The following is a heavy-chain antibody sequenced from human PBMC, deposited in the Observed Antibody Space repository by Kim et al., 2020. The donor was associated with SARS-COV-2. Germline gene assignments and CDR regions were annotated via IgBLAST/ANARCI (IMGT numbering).Heavy chain of an antibody. J-gene: IGHJ6*02. CDR2: IRSKAYGGTT. CDR3: TRERGPGYYYYGMDV. V-gene: IGHV3-49*04. D-gene: IGHD1-26*01. Sequence: GRSLRLSCTASGFTFGDYAMSWVRQAPGKGLEWVGFIRSKAYGGTTEYAASVKGRFTISRDDSKSIAYLQMNSLKTEDTAVYYCTRERGPGYYYYGMDVWGQGTTVTVSS. CDR1: GFTFGDYA.